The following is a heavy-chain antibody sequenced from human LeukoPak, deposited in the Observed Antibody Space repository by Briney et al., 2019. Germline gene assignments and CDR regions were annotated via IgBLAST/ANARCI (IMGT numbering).Heavy chain of an antibody. CDR3: ARRVTSSGYYWFDF. Sequence: GGSVKVSCKASGYTFTTYYMHWVRQAPGQGLEWMGMVSPSGGSTSYPQKFQGRVTMTRDTSTSTVYMELSSLISEDTAVYYCARRVTSSGYYWFDFWGQGTLVTVSS. D-gene: IGHD3-22*01. CDR1: GYTFTTYY. V-gene: IGHV1-46*01. CDR2: VSPSGGST. J-gene: IGHJ4*02.